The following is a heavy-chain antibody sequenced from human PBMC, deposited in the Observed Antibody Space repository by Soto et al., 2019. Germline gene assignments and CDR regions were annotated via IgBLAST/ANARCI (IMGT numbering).Heavy chain of an antibody. CDR1: GYSFTSYW. D-gene: IGHD1-7*01. CDR2: IDPTDSYT. CDR3: ARHAVVKGGTTVDWFDP. Sequence: GESLKISCKGSGYSFTSYWITWVRQMPGKGLEWMGMIDPTDSYTKYSPSFQGHVTISADKSISTAFLQWSSLQASDTAMYYCARHAVVKGGTTVDWFDPWGQGTLVTVSS. V-gene: IGHV5-10-1*01. J-gene: IGHJ5*02.